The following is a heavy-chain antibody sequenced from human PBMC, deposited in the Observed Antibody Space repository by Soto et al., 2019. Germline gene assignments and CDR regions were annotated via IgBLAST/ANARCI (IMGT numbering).Heavy chain of an antibody. CDR1: GGSISSSSW. Sequence: HLQESGPGLVKPSGTLSLTCDVSGGSISSSSWWTWVRQSPGKGLEWIGEIYHAGSPNYNPSFQSRVTILADKSTNHFSLRLTSVTAADTAIYYCARGLSFRGDFDVWGQGTTVTVSS. J-gene: IGHJ3*01. CDR2: IYHAGSP. V-gene: IGHV4-4*02. D-gene: IGHD2-21*02. CDR3: ARGLSFRGDFDV.